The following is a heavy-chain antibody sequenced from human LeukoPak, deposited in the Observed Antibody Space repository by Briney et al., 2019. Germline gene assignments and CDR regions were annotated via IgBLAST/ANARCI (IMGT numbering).Heavy chain of an antibody. D-gene: IGHD2-2*01. CDR3: AREAVVPAAIWFDP. CDR2: IYYSGST. V-gene: IGHV4-59*11. J-gene: IGHJ5*02. Sequence: PSETLSLTCTVSGGSISSHYWSWIRQPPGKGLEWIGYIYYSGSTNYNPSLKSRVTISVDTSNNQFSLKLSSVTAADTAVYYCAREAVVPAAIWFDPWGQGTLVTVSS. CDR1: GGSISSHY.